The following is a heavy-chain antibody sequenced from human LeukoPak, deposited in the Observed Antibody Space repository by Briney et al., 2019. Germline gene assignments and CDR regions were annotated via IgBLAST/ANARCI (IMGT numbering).Heavy chain of an antibody. CDR1: GFTFSSYS. J-gene: IGHJ3*02. D-gene: IGHD1-26*01. CDR3: ARVVGAADAFDI. CDR2: ISSSSSYI. V-gene: IGHV3-21*04. Sequence: GSLRLSCAASGFTFSSYSMNWVRQAPGKGLEWVSSISSSSSYIYYADSVKGRFTISRDNAKNSLYLQMNSLRAEDTAVYYCARVVGAADAFDIWGQGTMVAVSS.